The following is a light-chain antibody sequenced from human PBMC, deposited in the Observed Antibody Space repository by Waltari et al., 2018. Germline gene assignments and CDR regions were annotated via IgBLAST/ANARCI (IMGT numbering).Light chain of an antibody. CDR1: QSLLHSDGKTY. V-gene: IGKV2-29*02. J-gene: IGKJ1*01. CDR3: MQGRHPWT. CDR2: EVS. Sequence: DIVMTQSLLSLSVTPGQPASIPCKSSQSLLHSDGKTYLCWYVYKPGKSPQLLIYEVSRRLSGVSDRFSGSGSATDFTLKISRVEAEDVGVYFCMQGRHPWTFGQGTKVDIK.